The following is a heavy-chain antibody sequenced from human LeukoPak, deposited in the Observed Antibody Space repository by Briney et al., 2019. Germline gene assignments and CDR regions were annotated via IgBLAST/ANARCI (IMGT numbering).Heavy chain of an antibody. CDR2: IYSGGST. CDR1: GFTVSSNY. J-gene: IGHJ6*02. D-gene: IGHD3-10*01. CDR3: ASNYYGSGSYQNDYYYYGMDV. Sequence: QPGGSLRLSCAASGFTVSSNYMSWVRQAPGKGLEWVSVIYSGGSTYYADSVKGRFTISRDNSKNTLYLQMNSLRAEDTAVYYCASNYYGSGSYQNDYYYYGMDVWGQGTTVTVSS. V-gene: IGHV3-66*01.